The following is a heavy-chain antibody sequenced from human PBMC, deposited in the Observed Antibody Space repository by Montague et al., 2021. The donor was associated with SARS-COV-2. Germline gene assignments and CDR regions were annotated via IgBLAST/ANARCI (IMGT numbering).Heavy chain of an antibody. Sequence: SLRLSCAASGFTFADYVMHWVRQAPGKGLEWVSLISGDGSKTYYADSVKGRFTISRDNSRNSLSLQMKSLRTEDTEFYYCAKDTSKWRARQYGGCFRGVDYQDYGMDVWGQGTLVTVSS. J-gene: IGHJ6*02. V-gene: IGHV3-43*02. CDR3: AKDTSKWRARQYGGCFRGVDYQDYGMDV. CDR2: ISGDGSKT. D-gene: IGHD4-23*01. CDR1: GFTFADYV.